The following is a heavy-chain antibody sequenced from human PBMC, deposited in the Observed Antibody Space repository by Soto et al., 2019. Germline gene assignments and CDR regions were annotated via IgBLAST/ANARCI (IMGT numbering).Heavy chain of an antibody. Sequence: GGSLRLSCAASGFTFDDYAMHWVRQAPGKGLEWVSGISWNSGSIGYADSVKGRFTISRDNAKNSLYLQMNSLRAEDTALYYCAKDKSDGYTAFDIWGQGTMVTVS. CDR1: GFTFDDYA. J-gene: IGHJ3*02. D-gene: IGHD5-12*01. CDR3: AKDKSDGYTAFDI. CDR2: ISWNSGSI. V-gene: IGHV3-9*01.